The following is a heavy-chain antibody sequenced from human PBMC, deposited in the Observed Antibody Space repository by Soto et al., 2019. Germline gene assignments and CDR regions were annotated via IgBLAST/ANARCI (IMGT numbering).Heavy chain of an antibody. J-gene: IGHJ6*04. V-gene: IGHV3-74*01. Sequence: GGSLRLSCAASGFPFSSYWMHWVRQAPGKGLVWVSRINSDGSSTSYADSVKGRFTISRDNAKNTLYLQMNSLRAEDTAVYYCAREGGSELFYYYYGMDVGGKGTTVTVPT. CDR1: GFPFSSYW. D-gene: IGHD1-7*01. CDR3: AREGGSELFYYYYGMDV. CDR2: INSDGSST.